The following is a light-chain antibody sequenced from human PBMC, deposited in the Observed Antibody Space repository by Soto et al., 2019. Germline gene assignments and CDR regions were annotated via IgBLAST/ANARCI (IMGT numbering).Light chain of an antibody. J-gene: IGKJ4*01. CDR2: DAS. Sequence: EIVLTQSPGTLSLSPGERTTLSCRASQSVSTNYLAWYQQKPGQAPRLLIYDASSRATGVPDKFRGSGSGTDFTLIIRRLEPEDFAVYYCQQYASSRTFGGGTKIEIK. V-gene: IGKV3-20*01. CDR3: QQYASSRT. CDR1: QSVSTNY.